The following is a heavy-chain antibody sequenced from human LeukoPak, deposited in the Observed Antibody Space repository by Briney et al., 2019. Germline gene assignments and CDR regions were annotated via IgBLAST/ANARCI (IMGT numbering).Heavy chain of an antibody. CDR3: ATWAFYHSLDV. CDR1: GFTFSSYS. J-gene: IGHJ6*02. V-gene: IGHV3-21*04. Sequence: GGSLRLSCAASGFTFSSYSMNWVRQAPGKGLEWVSSISSSSSYIYYADSVKGRFTISRGNSKNSLYLQMNSLRTEDTALYYCATWAFYHSLDVWGQGTTVTVSS. D-gene: IGHD1-26*01. CDR2: ISSSSSYI.